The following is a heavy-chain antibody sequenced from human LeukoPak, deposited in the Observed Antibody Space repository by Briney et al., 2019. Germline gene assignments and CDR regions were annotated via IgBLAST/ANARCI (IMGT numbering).Heavy chain of an antibody. Sequence: GGSLRLSCAASGFTFSTYAMTWVRQAPGKGLEWVSGISGSGGRTYYSHSVEGRVTISRDNSKSTLFLQMSSLRVEDTAIYYCAREADFFGSGSPSDYWGQGILVSVSS. J-gene: IGHJ4*02. CDR1: GFTFSTYA. CDR2: ISGSGGRT. D-gene: IGHD3-10*01. V-gene: IGHV3-23*01. CDR3: AREADFFGSGSPSDY.